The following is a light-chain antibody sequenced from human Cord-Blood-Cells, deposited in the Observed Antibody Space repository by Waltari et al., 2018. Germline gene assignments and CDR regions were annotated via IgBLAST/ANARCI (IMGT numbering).Light chain of an antibody. Sequence: QSALTQPPSASGSPGQSVTISCTGTSSDVGGYNYVSWYQQHPGKAPNLMIYEVSKRRAGCPDRFSGSKSGNTDSLTGAGLQAEDEADYYCSSYAGRNKLVFGTGTKVTVL. CDR3: SSYAGRNKLV. CDR2: EVS. CDR1: SSDVGGYNY. J-gene: IGLJ1*01. V-gene: IGLV2-8*01.